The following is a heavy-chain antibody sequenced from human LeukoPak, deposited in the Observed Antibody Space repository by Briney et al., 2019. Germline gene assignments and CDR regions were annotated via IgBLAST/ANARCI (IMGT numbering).Heavy chain of an antibody. Sequence: SETLSPTCTVSGGPISSGGYYWSWIRQPPGKGLEWIGYIYHSGSTYYNPSLKSRVTISVDRSKNQFSLKLSSVTAADTAVYYCARVRYSSSWYYFDYWGQGTLVTVSS. V-gene: IGHV4-30-2*01. J-gene: IGHJ4*02. D-gene: IGHD6-13*01. CDR3: ARVRYSSSWYYFDY. CDR1: GGPISSGGYY. CDR2: IYHSGST.